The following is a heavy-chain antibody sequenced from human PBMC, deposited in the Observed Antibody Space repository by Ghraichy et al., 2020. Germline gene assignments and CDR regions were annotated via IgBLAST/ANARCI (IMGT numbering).Heavy chain of an antibody. D-gene: IGHD4-23*01. CDR1: GGSFSGYY. CDR2: INHSGST. CDR3: ARFLDYGGNSGSVTDAFDI. V-gene: IGHV4-34*01. Sequence: SETLSLTCAVYGGSFSGYYWSWIRQPPGKGLEWIGEINHSGSTNYNPSLKSRVTISVDTSKNQFSLKLSSVTAADTAVYYCARFLDYGGNSGSVTDAFDIWGQGTMVTVSS. J-gene: IGHJ3*02.